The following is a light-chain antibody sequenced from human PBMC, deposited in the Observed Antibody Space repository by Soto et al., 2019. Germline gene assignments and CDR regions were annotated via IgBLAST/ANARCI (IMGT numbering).Light chain of an antibody. J-gene: IGKJ5*01. Sequence: EIVLTQSPGTLSLSPGERATLSCRASQSVSSTYVAWYQQRPGQTPKLLIYEASTRATGIPDRFSGSGSGTDFTLTISRLEPEDFAVYYCQQYGSSPPITFGQGTRWRL. V-gene: IGKV3-20*01. CDR1: QSVSSTY. CDR3: QQYGSSPPIT. CDR2: EAS.